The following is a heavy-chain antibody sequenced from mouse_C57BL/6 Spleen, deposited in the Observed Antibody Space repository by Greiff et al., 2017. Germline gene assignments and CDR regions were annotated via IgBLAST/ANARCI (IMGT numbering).Heavy chain of an antibody. Sequence: EVKVVESGEGLVKPGGSLKLSCAASGFTFSSYAMSWVRQTPEKRLEWVAYISSGGDYIYYADTVKGRFTISRDNARNTLYLQMSSLKSEDTAMYYCTRDRGSDGYYEFAYWGQGTLVTVSA. CDR2: ISSGGDYI. J-gene: IGHJ3*01. D-gene: IGHD2-3*01. V-gene: IGHV5-9-1*02. CDR1: GFTFSSYA. CDR3: TRDRGSDGYYEFAY.